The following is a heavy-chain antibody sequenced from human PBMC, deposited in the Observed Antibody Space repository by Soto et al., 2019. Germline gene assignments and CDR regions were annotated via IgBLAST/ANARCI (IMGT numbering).Heavy chain of an antibody. CDR1: GYNFVNFG. V-gene: IGHV1-18*01. D-gene: IGHD1-1*01. CDR3: ARGRTVSSIGPLLV. Sequence: QIPLVQSGAEVKKPGASVKVSCKASGYNFVNFGVSWVRQAPGQGLEWMGWVSPKSGNTDYSRKVQGRVIMTTDTSTTTAYMELRGLRSDDTAMYYCARGRTVSSIGPLLVWGQGTLVRVSS. J-gene: IGHJ1*01. CDR2: VSPKSGNT.